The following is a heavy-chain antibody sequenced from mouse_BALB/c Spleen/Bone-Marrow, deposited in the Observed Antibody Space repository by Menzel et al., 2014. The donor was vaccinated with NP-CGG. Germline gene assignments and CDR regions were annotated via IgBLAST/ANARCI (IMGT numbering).Heavy chain of an antibody. J-gene: IGHJ4*01. CDR3: TRWKLLYSMDY. CDR1: GSIFTSYW. Sequence: VQLQESGAELVRPGASVKLSCKASGSIFTSYWINWVKQRPGQGLEWIGNIYPSDSYTNYNQKFKDKATLTVDKSSSTAYMQLSSPTSEDSAVYYCTRWKLLYSMDYWGQGTSVTVSS. V-gene: IGHV1-69*02. CDR2: IYPSDSYT.